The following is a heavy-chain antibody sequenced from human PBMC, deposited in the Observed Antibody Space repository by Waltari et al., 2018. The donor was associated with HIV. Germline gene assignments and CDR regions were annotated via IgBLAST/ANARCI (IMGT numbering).Heavy chain of an antibody. Sequence: EVQLVESGGGLVQPGGSLRLSCADSGFTFSSYSLNWVRQAPGKGLEWVSYISSSSSTIYYADSVKGRFTISRDNAKNSLYLQMNSLRAEDTAVYYCARGSYDSSGYADYWGQGTLVTVSS. J-gene: IGHJ4*02. D-gene: IGHD3-22*01. CDR3: ARGSYDSSGYADY. CDR2: ISSSSSTI. V-gene: IGHV3-48*04. CDR1: GFTFSSYS.